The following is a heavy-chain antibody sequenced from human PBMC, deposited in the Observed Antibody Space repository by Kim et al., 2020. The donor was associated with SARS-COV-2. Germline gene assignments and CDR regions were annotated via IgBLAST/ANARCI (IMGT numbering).Heavy chain of an antibody. CDR3: ARDALGYCSGGSCYAFDY. D-gene: IGHD2-15*01. Sequence: KSRVTISVDTSKNQFSLKLSSVTAADTAVYYCARDALGYCSGGSCYAFDYWGQGTLVTVSS. V-gene: IGHV4-31*02. J-gene: IGHJ4*02.